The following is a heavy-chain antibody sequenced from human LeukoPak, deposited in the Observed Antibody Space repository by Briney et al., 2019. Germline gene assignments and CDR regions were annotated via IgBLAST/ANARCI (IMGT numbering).Heavy chain of an antibody. CDR3: VTYYYGSSAPKRNY. D-gene: IGHD3-22*01. Sequence: PGGSLGLSCAASGFTFSTYWMSWVRQAPGKGLEWIGEISHSGSTTYNPSLRSRVTISGDTSKKQFSLKLSSVTAADTAVYYCVTYYYGSSAPKRNYWGQGILVTVSS. CDR1: GFTFSTYW. V-gene: IGHV4-34*08. J-gene: IGHJ4*02. CDR2: ISHSGST.